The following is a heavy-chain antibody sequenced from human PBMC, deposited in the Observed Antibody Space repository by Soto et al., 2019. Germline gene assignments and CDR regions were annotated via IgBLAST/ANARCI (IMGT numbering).Heavy chain of an antibody. CDR2: IIPILGIA. Sequence: QVQLVQSGAEVKKSGSSVKVSCKASGGTFSSYTISWVRQAPGQGLEWMGRIIPILGIANYAQKFQGRVTITADKSTSTAYMELSSLRSEDTAVYYCARDLVVVPAARNYYYGMDVWGQGTTVTVSS. CDR1: GGTFSSYT. CDR3: ARDLVVVPAARNYYYGMDV. J-gene: IGHJ6*02. D-gene: IGHD2-2*01. V-gene: IGHV1-69*08.